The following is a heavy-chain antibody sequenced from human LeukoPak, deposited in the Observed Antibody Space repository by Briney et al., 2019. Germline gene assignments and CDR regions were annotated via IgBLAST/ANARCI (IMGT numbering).Heavy chain of an antibody. Sequence: PGGSLRLSCAASGFTFSNAWMSWVRQAPGKGLEWVSGISGSGGSTYYADSVKGRFTISRDNSKNTLYLQMNSLRAEDTAVYYCAKGRYSSSWPRGFDYWGQGTLVTVSS. CDR3: AKGRYSSSWPRGFDY. CDR2: ISGSGGST. CDR1: GFTFSNAW. J-gene: IGHJ4*02. D-gene: IGHD6-13*01. V-gene: IGHV3-23*01.